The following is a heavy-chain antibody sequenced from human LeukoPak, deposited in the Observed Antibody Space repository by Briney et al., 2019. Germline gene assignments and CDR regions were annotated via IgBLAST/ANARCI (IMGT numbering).Heavy chain of an antibody. CDR1: GFTFGDYA. V-gene: IGHV3-49*04. D-gene: IGHD4-23*01. CDR3: TRAVAYLDY. J-gene: IGHJ4*02. Sequence: GGSLRLSCTASGFTFGDYAMSWVRLAPGKGLEWVGFIRSKTYGGTTEYAASVKGRFTISRDDSKGIAYLQMNSLKTEDTAVYYCTRAVAYLDYWGQGTLVTVSS. CDR2: IRSKTYGGTT.